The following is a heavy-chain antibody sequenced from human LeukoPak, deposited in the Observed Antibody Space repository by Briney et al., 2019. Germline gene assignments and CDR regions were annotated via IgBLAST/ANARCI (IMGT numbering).Heavy chain of an antibody. Sequence: GGSLRLSCAASGFTFSSYSMNWVRQAPGKGLEWVSSISSSSSYIYYADSVKGRFTISRDNAKNSLYLQMNSLRAEDTAVYYCARDILSGAIGAHYFDYWGQGTLVTVSS. D-gene: IGHD4/OR15-4a*01. CDR2: ISSSSSYI. V-gene: IGHV3-21*01. CDR1: GFTFSSYS. CDR3: ARDILSGAIGAHYFDY. J-gene: IGHJ4*02.